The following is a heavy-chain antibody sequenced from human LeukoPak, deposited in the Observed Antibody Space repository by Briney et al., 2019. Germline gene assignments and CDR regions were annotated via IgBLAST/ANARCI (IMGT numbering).Heavy chain of an antibody. J-gene: IGHJ4*02. CDR1: GGSISTYY. V-gene: IGHV4-59*01. CDR3: ARHVHTTMVVSPFDH. CDR2: IYYSGST. D-gene: IGHD5-18*01. Sequence: PSETLSLTCTVSGGSISTYYWSWIRQPPGKGLEWIGYIYYSGSTNNNPSLKSRVIISVDTSKNQFSLRLSSVTAADTAVYYCARHVHTTMVVSPFDHWGQGTLVTVSS.